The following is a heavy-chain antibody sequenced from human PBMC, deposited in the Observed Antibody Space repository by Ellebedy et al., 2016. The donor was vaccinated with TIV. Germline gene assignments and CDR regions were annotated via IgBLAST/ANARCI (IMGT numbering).Heavy chain of an antibody. J-gene: IGHJ4*02. Sequence: GESLKISCADSGSTFSSYWMTWVRQPPGKGLEWVANIKQDGRDKYYVDSVKGRFTISRDNAKNSLYLQMNSLRDEDTAVYYCASYYDYVWGSYHPFDYWGQGTLVTVSS. V-gene: IGHV3-7*01. D-gene: IGHD3-16*02. CDR1: GSTFSSYW. CDR2: IKQDGRDK. CDR3: ASYYDYVWGSYHPFDY.